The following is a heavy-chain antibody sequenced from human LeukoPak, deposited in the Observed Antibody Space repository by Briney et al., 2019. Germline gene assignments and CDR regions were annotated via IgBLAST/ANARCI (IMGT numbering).Heavy chain of an antibody. CDR2: INHSGST. CDR1: GGSFSGYY. CDR3: ARGYSNSWYFNWFDP. Sequence: SETLSLTCAVYGGSFSGYYWSWIRQPPGKGLEWIGEINHSGSTNYNPSLKSRVTISVDTSKNQFSLKLSSVTAADTAVYYCARGYSNSWYFNWFDPWGQGTLVTVSS. V-gene: IGHV4-34*01. D-gene: IGHD6-13*01. J-gene: IGHJ5*02.